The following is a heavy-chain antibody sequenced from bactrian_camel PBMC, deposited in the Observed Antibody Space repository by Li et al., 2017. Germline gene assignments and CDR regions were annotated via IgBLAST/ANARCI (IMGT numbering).Heavy chain of an antibody. J-gene: IGHJ4*01. V-gene: IGHV3S53*01. Sequence: VQQVESGGGSVQAGGSLRLSCVVSGDTASTHCMGWFRQAPGKEREGVAVIEDAGVTRYADAVKGRFTISKDNAEKILYLEMNNLKAGDTGVYYCAADRRPKRDPLSTSEYTYWGQGTQVTVS. CDR2: IEDAGVT. CDR1: GDTASTHC. CDR3: AADRRPKRDPLSTSEYTY. D-gene: IGHD5*01.